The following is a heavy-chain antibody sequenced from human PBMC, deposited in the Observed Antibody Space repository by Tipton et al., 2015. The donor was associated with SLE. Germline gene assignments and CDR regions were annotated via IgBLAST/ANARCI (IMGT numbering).Heavy chain of an antibody. CDR2: TSFDGSNK. CDR3: ARVRVRGVISY. V-gene: IGHV3-30-3*01. Sequence: SLRLSCAASGFTFSSYAMHWVRQAPGKGLEWVAVTSFDGSNKYYADSVKGRFTISRDNSKNTLYLQMNSLRAEDTAVYYCARVRVRGVISYWGQGTLVTVSS. CDR1: GFTFSSYA. J-gene: IGHJ4*02. D-gene: IGHD3-10*01.